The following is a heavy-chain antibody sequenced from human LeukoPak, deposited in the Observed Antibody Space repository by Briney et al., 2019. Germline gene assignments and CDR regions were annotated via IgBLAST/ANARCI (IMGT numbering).Heavy chain of an antibody. D-gene: IGHD6-19*01. V-gene: IGHV1-2*06. Sequence: VASVKVSCKASGYTLTDYYMHWVRQAPGQGLEWMGRINPNSGGTNYAQKFQGRVTMTRDTSISTAYMELSRLRSDDTAVYYCARDLERRSSGWYNNFDYWGQGTLVTVSS. CDR1: GYTLTDYY. CDR3: ARDLERRSSGWYNNFDY. J-gene: IGHJ4*02. CDR2: INPNSGGT.